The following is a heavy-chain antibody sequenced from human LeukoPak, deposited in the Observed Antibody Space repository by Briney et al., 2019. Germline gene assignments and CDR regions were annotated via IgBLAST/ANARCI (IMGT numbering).Heavy chain of an antibody. V-gene: IGHV3-21*01. J-gene: IGHJ6*04. CDR1: GFTFSVYS. D-gene: IGHD2-15*01. CDR2: ISSSSSYI. CDR3: ARGARSGGDV. Sequence: GGSLRLSCAASGFTFSVYSMNWVRQAPGKGLEWVSSISSSSSYIYYADSVKGRFTISRDNAKNSLYVQMNSLRAEDTAVYYCARGARSGGDVWGKGTTVTVSS.